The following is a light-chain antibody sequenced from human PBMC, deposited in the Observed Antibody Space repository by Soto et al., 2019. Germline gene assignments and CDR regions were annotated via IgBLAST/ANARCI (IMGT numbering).Light chain of an antibody. CDR3: QQRNNWVT. CDR2: DAS. V-gene: IGKV3-11*01. CDR1: QSVGIY. J-gene: IGKJ4*01. Sequence: EIVLTQSPDALSLSPGERATLSCRASQSVGIYLAWYQQKPGQAPRLLIYDASNRATGIPARFSGTGSGTEFGLTISSLEPEDSAVYYCQQRNNWVTFGGGTKVDI.